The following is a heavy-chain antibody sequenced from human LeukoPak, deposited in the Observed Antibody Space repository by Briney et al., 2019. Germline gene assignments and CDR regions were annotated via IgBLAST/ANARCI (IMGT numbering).Heavy chain of an antibody. CDR1: GFTFSSYS. Sequence: GGSLRLSCAASGFTFSSYSMNWVRQAPGKGLEWVSYISSSSSTIYYADSVKGRFTISRDNAKKSLYLQMNSLRAEDTAVYYCARYSPNVVGKRHYFDYWGQGTLVTISS. CDR3: ARYSPNVVGKRHYFDY. V-gene: IGHV3-48*04. CDR2: ISSSSSTI. J-gene: IGHJ4*02. D-gene: IGHD1-26*01.